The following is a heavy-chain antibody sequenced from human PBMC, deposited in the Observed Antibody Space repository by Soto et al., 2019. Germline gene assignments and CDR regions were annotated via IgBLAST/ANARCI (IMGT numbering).Heavy chain of an antibody. V-gene: IGHV4-31*03. Sequence: SETLSLTCTVSGGPFSAGGYYWSWIRQASGKGLEWIGYILQNGDTSYNPPLKSRVTISTDTSKRQFSLKLTSVTAADTAVYYCARGDSTVSSVFDYWGQGLLVTVSS. CDR2: ILQNGDT. CDR3: ARGDSTVSSVFDY. CDR1: GGPFSAGGYY. D-gene: IGHD4-17*01. J-gene: IGHJ4*02.